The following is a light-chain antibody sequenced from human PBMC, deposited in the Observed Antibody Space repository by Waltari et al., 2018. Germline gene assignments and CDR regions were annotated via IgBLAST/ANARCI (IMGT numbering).Light chain of an antibody. CDR2: GAS. Sequence: PVSCRASGSVSRALAWYQQNPGQAPRLLIYGASTRATGIPDRFSGSGSGTDFSLTISRLEPDDFAVYYCQHYLRLPVTFGQGTTVEI. CDR1: GSVSRA. V-gene: IGKV3-20*01. CDR3: QHYLRLPVT. J-gene: IGKJ1*01.